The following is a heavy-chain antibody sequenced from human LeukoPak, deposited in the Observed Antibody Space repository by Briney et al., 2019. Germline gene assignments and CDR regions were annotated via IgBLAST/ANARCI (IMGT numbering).Heavy chain of an antibody. CDR3: ARDTPGRGSDY. CDR2: IYHSGST. CDR1: GGSISSGGYY. Sequence: SETLSLTCTVSGGSISSGGYYWSWIRQPPGKGLEWIGYIYHSGSTYYNPSLKSRVTISVDRSKNQFSLKPSSVTAADTAVYYCARDTPGRGSDYWGQGTLVTVSS. J-gene: IGHJ4*02. D-gene: IGHD1-26*01. V-gene: IGHV4-30-2*01.